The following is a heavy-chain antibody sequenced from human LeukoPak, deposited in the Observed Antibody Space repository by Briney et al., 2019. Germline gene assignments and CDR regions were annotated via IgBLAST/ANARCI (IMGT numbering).Heavy chain of an antibody. D-gene: IGHD3-16*01. J-gene: IGHJ4*02. Sequence: PSETLSLTCAVYGGSFSGYYWSWIRHPPGKGLEWIGEINHSGSTNYNPSLKSRVTISVDTSKNQFSLKLSSVTAADTAVYYCARGLICWGQGTLVTVSS. CDR2: INHSGST. V-gene: IGHV4-34*01. CDR3: ARGLIC. CDR1: GGSFSGYY.